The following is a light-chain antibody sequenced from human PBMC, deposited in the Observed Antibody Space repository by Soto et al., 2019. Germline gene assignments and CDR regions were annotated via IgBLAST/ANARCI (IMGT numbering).Light chain of an antibody. CDR2: LAS. Sequence: EIVMTQSPATLSVSPGERATLSCTASRYIYSNVAWFQQRPGQAPRLLIYLASTRATGTPARFSGSGSGTEFPLTITSLQSEYFALSYCQQYHNLWTFGQGTKVDIK. CDR3: QQYHNLWT. J-gene: IGKJ1*01. CDR1: RYIYSN. V-gene: IGKV3-15*01.